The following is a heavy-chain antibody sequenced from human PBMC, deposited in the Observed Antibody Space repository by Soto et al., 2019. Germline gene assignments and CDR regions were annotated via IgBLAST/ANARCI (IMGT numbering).Heavy chain of an antibody. V-gene: IGHV3-21*01. D-gene: IGHD3-22*01. CDR1: GFTFSSYS. CDR3: ARDVTSSTYYYLSPGGFDP. Sequence: EVQLVESGGGLVKPGGSLRLSCAASGFTFSSYSTNWVRQAPGKGLEWVSSISSSSSYIYYADSVKGRFTISRDNAKNSLYLQMNSLRAEDTAVYYCARDVTSSTYYYLSPGGFDPWGQGTLVTVSS. J-gene: IGHJ5*02. CDR2: ISSSSSYI.